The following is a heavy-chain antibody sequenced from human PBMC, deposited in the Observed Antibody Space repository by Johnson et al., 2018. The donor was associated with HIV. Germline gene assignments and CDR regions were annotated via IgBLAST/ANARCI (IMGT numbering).Heavy chain of an antibody. D-gene: IGHD2-8*01. CDR1: GFTFSSYA. V-gene: IGHV3-30-3*01. J-gene: IGHJ3*02. Sequence: QVLLVESGGGVVQPGRSLRLSCAASGFTFSSYAMHWVRQAPGKGLEWVAVISYDGSNKYYADSVKGRFTISRDNSKNTLYLQMNSLRAEDTAVYYGARDNIVLMGGGAFDIWGQGTMVTVSS. CDR2: ISYDGSNK. CDR3: ARDNIVLMGGGAFDI.